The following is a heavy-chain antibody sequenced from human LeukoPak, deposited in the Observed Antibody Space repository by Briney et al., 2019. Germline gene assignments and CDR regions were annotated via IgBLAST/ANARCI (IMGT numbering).Heavy chain of an antibody. D-gene: IGHD4-17*01. CDR1: GGSFSGYY. CDR2: INHSGST. CDR3: ARADDYGDYVGYFQH. J-gene: IGHJ1*01. Sequence: PSETLSLTCAVYGGSFSGYYWSWIRQPPGKGLEWIGEINHSGSTNYNPSLKSRVTISVDTSKNQFSLKLSSVTAADTAVYYCARADDYGDYVGYFQHWGQGTLVTVSS. V-gene: IGHV4-34*01.